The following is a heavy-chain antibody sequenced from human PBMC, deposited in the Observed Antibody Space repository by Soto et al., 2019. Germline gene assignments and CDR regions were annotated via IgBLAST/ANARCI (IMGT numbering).Heavy chain of an antibody. V-gene: IGHV4-39*01. J-gene: IGHJ4*02. D-gene: IGHD3-9*01. Sequence: SETLSLTCTVSARSISSSSYYWGWIRQPPGKGLEWIGSIYYSGSTYYNSSLKSRVTISIDTSKNPFSLKLSDVTAADTAVYYSARLRGRFDYFVLSWVDIRIDYWGQGTLVTVSS. CDR1: ARSISSSSYY. CDR2: IYYSGST. CDR3: ARLRGRFDYFVLSWVDIRIDY.